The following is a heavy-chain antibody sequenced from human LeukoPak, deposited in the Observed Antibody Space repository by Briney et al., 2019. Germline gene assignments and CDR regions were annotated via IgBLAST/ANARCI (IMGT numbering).Heavy chain of an antibody. D-gene: IGHD2-15*01. CDR1: GYTFTSYY. J-gene: IGHJ4*02. Sequence: ASVKVSCKASGYTFTSYYIHWVRQAPGQGLEWMGIINPSGGSTSYAQKFQGRVSMTRDTSTNTVYMELSSLRSEDTAVYYCARASYCSDGSCYSDYWGQGTLVTVSS. CDR2: INPSGGST. CDR3: ARASYCSDGSCYSDY. V-gene: IGHV1-46*01.